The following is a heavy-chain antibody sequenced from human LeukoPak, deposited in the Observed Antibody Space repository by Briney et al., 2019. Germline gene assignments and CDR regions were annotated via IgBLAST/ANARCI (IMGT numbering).Heavy chain of an antibody. D-gene: IGHD3-22*01. Sequence: GGSLRLSCAASGFTFSSYEMNWLRQAPGKGLEWVSYISSSGSTIYYADSVKGRFSISRDNAKNSLYLQMNSLRAEDTAVYYCARFYYDSSGYPIVDYWGQGTLVAVSS. CDR1: GFTFSSYE. J-gene: IGHJ4*02. CDR2: ISSSGSTI. V-gene: IGHV3-48*03. CDR3: ARFYYDSSGYPIVDY.